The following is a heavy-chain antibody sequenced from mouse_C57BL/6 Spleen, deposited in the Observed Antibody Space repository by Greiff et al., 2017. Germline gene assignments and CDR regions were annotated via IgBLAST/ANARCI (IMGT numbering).Heavy chain of an antibody. CDR1: GYAFSSYW. V-gene: IGHV1-80*01. J-gene: IGHJ2*01. CDR2: IYPGDGDT. Sequence: VHLVESGAELVKPGASVKISCKASGYAFSSYWMNWVKQRPGKGLEWIGQIYPGDGDTNYNGKFKGKATLTADKSSSTAYMQLSSLTSEDSAVYFCARRGDYYGSSCDYWGQGTTLTVSS. CDR3: ARRGDYYGSSCDY. D-gene: IGHD1-1*01.